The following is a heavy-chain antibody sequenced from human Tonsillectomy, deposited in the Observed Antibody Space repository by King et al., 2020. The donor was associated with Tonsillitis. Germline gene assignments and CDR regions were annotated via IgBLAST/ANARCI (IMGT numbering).Heavy chain of an antibody. D-gene: IGHD1-26*01. Sequence: QLVQSGAEVKKPGSSVEVSCKASGGTFSTYAISWVRQAPGQGLAWMGGIIPPFGSPNYAQKFQGRVTITADESTSTAYMEWSGLRSEDTALYYCARTVGAPEYYFDYWGQGTLVTVSS. V-gene: IGHV1-69*12. CDR1: GGTFSTYA. CDR3: ARTVGAPEYYFDY. CDR2: IIPPFGSP. J-gene: IGHJ4*02.